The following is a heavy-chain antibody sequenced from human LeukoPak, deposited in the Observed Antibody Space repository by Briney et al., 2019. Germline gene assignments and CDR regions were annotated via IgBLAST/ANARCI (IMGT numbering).Heavy chain of an antibody. J-gene: IGHJ4*02. Sequence: GGSLRLSCAVSGITLSNYGMSWVRQAPGKGLQWVAGISDRGGSTNYADSVKGRFTISRDNSKNTLYLQMNSLRAEDTAVYFCAKRGVVIRAVIIVGFHREAYYFDYWGQGALVTVSS. CDR1: GITLSNYG. CDR2: ISDRGGST. V-gene: IGHV3-23*01. CDR3: AKRGVVIRAVIIVGFHREAYYFDY. D-gene: IGHD3-10*01.